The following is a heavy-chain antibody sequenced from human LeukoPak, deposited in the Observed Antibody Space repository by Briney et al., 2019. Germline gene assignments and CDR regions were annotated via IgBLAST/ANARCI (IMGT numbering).Heavy chain of an antibody. CDR3: AKPKDNSLYCFDY. V-gene: IGHV3-23*01. Sequence: GGSLRLTCAASGFTLSSYWMHWVRQAGGKGLEWVSAISGSGGSTYYADSVKGRFTISRDNSKNTLYLQMSSLRAEDTAVYYCAKPKDNSLYCFDYWGQGTLVTVSS. CDR2: ISGSGGST. D-gene: IGHD1-20*01. J-gene: IGHJ4*02. CDR1: GFTLSSYW.